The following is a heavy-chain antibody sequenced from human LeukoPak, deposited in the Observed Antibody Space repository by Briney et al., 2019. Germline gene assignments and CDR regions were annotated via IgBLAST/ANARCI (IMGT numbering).Heavy chain of an antibody. Sequence: ASVKVSCKASGYTFTSYGISWVRQAPGQGLEWMGWISAYNGNTNYTQKLQGRVTMTTDTSTRTAYMELRSLRSDDAAVYYCSRVAAALWFDPWGQGTLVTVSS. J-gene: IGHJ5*02. CDR3: SRVAAALWFDP. D-gene: IGHD6-13*01. CDR1: GYTFTSYG. V-gene: IGHV1-18*04. CDR2: ISAYNGNT.